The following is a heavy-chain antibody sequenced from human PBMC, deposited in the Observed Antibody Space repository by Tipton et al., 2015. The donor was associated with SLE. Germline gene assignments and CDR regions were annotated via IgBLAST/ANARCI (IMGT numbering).Heavy chain of an antibody. Sequence: TLSLTCTVSGGSISSHYWSWIRQPPGKGLEWIGYIYNSGSGNYNPSLKSRVTISVDTSKNQFSLKLISVSAADTAVYYCARSDYYDSSGYYSYAFDIWCQVSMVTVAS. V-gene: IGHV4-59*11. CDR3: ARSDYYDSSGYYSYAFDI. J-gene: IGHJ3*02. CDR1: GGSISSHY. D-gene: IGHD3-22*01. CDR2: IYNSGSG.